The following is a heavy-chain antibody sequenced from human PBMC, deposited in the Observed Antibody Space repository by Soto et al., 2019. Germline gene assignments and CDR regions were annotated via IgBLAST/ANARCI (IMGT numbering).Heavy chain of an antibody. V-gene: IGHV3-23*01. D-gene: IGHD2-15*01. Sequence: EVQLLESGGGLVQPGGSLRLSCAASGFTFSSYAMSWVRQAPGKGLEWVSAISGSGGSTYYADSVKGRFTISRDNSKNTLYLQMNSLRAEDTAVYYCAKPVVAATPYYYYGMDVWGQGTTVTVSS. CDR1: GFTFSSYA. CDR3: AKPVVAATPYYYYGMDV. CDR2: ISGSGGST. J-gene: IGHJ6*02.